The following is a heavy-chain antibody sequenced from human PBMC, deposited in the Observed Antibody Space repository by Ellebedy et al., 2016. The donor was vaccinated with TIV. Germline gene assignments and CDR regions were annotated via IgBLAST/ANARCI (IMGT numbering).Heavy chain of an antibody. Sequence: PGGSLRLSCAASGFIFSDYNMNWIRQAPGKGLEWLSYISSSSSYTNYADSVKGRFTISRDNAKNSLFLQMSGLTAEDTAIYYCASSLTRWGPDYWGQGTLVTVSS. V-gene: IGHV3-11*06. CDR2: ISSSSSYT. CDR3: ASSLTRWGPDY. CDR1: GFIFSDYN. J-gene: IGHJ4*01. D-gene: IGHD4-23*01.